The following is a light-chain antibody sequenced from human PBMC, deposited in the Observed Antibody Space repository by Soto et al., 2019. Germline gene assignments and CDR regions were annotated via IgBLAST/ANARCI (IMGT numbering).Light chain of an antibody. CDR3: STFGGSKV. CDR2: EVT. Sequence: QSALTQPTSASGSPGQSVTISCSGTSSDVGANNYVSWYQQHPGKAPKLMMYEVTKRPSGVPDRFSGSKSGNTASLTVSGLQADDEADYYCSTFGGSKVFGGGTQLTVL. CDR1: SSDVGANNY. J-gene: IGLJ2*01. V-gene: IGLV2-8*01.